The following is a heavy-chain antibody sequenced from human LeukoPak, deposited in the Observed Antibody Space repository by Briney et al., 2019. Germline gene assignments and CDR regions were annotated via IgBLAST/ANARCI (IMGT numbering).Heavy chain of an antibody. CDR2: INPNSGGT. CDR1: GYTFTGYY. D-gene: IGHD6-13*01. CDR3: ARGDSSSWYSYYYYYMDV. V-gene: IGHV1-2*02. J-gene: IGHJ6*03. Sequence: ASVKVSCKASGYTFTGYYMHWVRQAPGQGLEWMGWINPNSGGTNYAQKFQGRVTMTRDTSISTAYMELSRLRSDDTAVYYCARGDSSSWYSYYYYYMDVWGKGTTVTVSS.